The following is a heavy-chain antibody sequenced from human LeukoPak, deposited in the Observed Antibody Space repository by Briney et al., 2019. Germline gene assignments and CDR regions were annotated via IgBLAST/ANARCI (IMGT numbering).Heavy chain of an antibody. CDR2: INAGNGNT. CDR1: GYTFINYG. D-gene: IGHD3-22*01. V-gene: IGHV1-3*01. Sequence: GASVKVSCKASGYTFINYGISWVRQAPGQRLEWMGWINAGNGNTKYSQKFQGRVTITRDTSASTAYMELSSLRSEDTAVYYCARGHDSSGFYDAFDIWGQGTMVTVSS. CDR3: ARGHDSSGFYDAFDI. J-gene: IGHJ3*02.